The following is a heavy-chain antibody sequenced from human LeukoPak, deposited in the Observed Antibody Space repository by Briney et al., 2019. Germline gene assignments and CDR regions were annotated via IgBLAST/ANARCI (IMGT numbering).Heavy chain of an antibody. D-gene: IGHD2-2*01. CDR1: GYTFTSNY. Sequence: ASVKVSCKASGYTFTSNYMHWVRQAPGQGLEWMGIIHPSGGNTNYAQKFQGRVAMTRDTSTSTVYMELSSLRSEDTAIYYCARDCSSTRCQGPVFDNGGQGALVTVSS. J-gene: IGHJ4*02. CDR2: IHPSGGNT. V-gene: IGHV1-46*01. CDR3: ARDCSSTRCQGPVFDN.